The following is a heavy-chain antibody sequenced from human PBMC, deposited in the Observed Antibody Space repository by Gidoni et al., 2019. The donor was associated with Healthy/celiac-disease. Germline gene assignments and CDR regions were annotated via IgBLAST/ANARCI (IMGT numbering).Heavy chain of an antibody. J-gene: IGHJ3*02. Sequence: EVQVVESGGGLVQPGGSLRLSCAASGFTFRSYVMSWVRQAPGKGLEWVSGISGSGGSTYYADSVRGRFTISRDNSKNTLYLQMNSLRAEDTAVFYCAKDLYYYDSSGLDAFDIWGQGTMVTVSS. CDR3: AKDLYYYDSSGLDAFDI. D-gene: IGHD3-22*01. V-gene: IGHV3-23*04. CDR2: ISGSGGST. CDR1: GFTFRSYV.